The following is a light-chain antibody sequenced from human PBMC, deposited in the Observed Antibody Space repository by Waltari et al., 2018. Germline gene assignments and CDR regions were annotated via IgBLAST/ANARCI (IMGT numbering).Light chain of an antibody. Sequence: DIQMTQSPSSLSASVGDRVTITCRASQTISSYLAWYQQKPGKVPKLLIYDASSLESGVPSRFSGGGSVTEFTLTISSLQPEDFATYFCQQHNSHPLTFGGGTKVEIK. V-gene: IGKV1-17*03. CDR3: QQHNSHPLT. CDR2: DAS. CDR1: QTISSY. J-gene: IGKJ4*01.